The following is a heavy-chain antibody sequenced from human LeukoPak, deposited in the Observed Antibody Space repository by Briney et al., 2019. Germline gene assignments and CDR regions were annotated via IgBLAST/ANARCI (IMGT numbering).Heavy chain of an antibody. CDR3: ARDGRITIFGVFSGAFDI. J-gene: IGHJ3*02. V-gene: IGHV3-48*01. D-gene: IGHD3-3*01. CDR2: ISSSSSTI. CDR1: GFTFSSYS. Sequence: GGSLRLSCAASGFTFSSYSMNWVRQAPGKGLEWVSYISSSSSTIYYADSVKGRFTISRDNAKNSLYLQMNSLRAEDTAVYYCARDGRITIFGVFSGAFDIWGQGTMVTVSS.